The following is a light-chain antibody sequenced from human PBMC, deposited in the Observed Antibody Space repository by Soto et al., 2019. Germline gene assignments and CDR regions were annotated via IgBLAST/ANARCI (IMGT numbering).Light chain of an antibody. V-gene: IGKV1-5*01. Sequence: DIQMTQSPSTLSASVGDRVTITCRASQSISSWLAWYQQKPGKAPKLLIYDASSLESGVPSRFSGSGSGTEFTLTISSLQPDDFATDYCQQYNGYSPWTFGHGTKVAIK. J-gene: IGKJ1*01. CDR3: QQYNGYSPWT. CDR2: DAS. CDR1: QSISSW.